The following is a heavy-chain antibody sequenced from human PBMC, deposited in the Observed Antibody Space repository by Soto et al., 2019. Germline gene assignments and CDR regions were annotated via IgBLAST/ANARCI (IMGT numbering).Heavy chain of an antibody. CDR3: AXXXXXXPPXFXX. J-gene: IGHJ4*02. V-gene: IGHV3-74*01. CDR2: IKSDGSST. CDR1: GFTFSSYW. Sequence: GGSLRLSCAASGFTFSSYWMHWVHQAPGKGLVWVSRIKSDGSSTNYADSVRGRFTLSRDNAKNTLYLQMDSLRAEDTAVYYCAXXXXXXPPXFXXWGQGTL.